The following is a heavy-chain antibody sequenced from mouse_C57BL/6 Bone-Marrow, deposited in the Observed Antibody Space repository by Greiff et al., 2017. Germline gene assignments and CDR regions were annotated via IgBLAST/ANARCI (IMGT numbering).Heavy chain of an antibody. V-gene: IGHV7-3*01. CDR3: AISQVVYFDY. CDR2: IRNKANGYTT. J-gene: IGHJ2*01. CDR1: GFTFTDYY. Sequence: DVMLVESGGGLVQPGGSLSLSCAASGFTFTDYYMSWVRQPPGKALEWLGFIRNKANGYTTEYSASVKGRFTISRDNSQSILYLQMNALRAEDSATYYCAISQVVYFDYWGQGTTLTVSS. D-gene: IGHD1-1*01.